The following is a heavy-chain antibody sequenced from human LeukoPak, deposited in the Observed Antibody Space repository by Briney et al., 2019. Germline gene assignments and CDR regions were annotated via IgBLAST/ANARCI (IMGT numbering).Heavy chain of an antibody. Sequence: ASVKVSCKASGYTFTSYGISWVRQAPGQGLEWMGWISAYNGNTNYAQKLQGRVTMTTDTSTSTAYMELRSLRSDDTAVYYCARAESSNRDTKYYFDYWGQGTLVTVSS. CDR3: ARAESSNRDTKYYFDY. CDR1: GYTFTSYG. D-gene: IGHD1-14*01. J-gene: IGHJ4*02. V-gene: IGHV1-18*01. CDR2: ISAYNGNT.